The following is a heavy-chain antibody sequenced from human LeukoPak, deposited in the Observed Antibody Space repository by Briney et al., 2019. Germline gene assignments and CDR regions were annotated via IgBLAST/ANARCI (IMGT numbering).Heavy chain of an antibody. CDR3: ARVLFESSGYPRDNAFDI. Sequence: PSETLSLTCTVSGGSISSGSYYWSWIRQPPGKGLEWIGYIYYSGSTNYNPSLKSRVTISVDTSKNQFSLKLSSVTAADTAVYYCARVLFESSGYPRDNAFDIWGQGTMVTASS. CDR2: IYYSGST. D-gene: IGHD3-22*01. CDR1: GGSISSGSYY. J-gene: IGHJ3*02. V-gene: IGHV4-61*01.